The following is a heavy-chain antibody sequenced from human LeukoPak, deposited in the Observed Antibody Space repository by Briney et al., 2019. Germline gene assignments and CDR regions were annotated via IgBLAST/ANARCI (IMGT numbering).Heavy chain of an antibody. V-gene: IGHV4-39*01. Sequence: PSETLSLTCTISGDSISRTTYYWGWIRQPPGKGLEWIGSISYSGSTYYNPSLKSRVAISADTSTNQFSLNLSSVTAADTAVYFCARSPIMNHFDFWGQGTLVTVSS. CDR2: ISYSGST. J-gene: IGHJ4*02. CDR3: ARSPIMNHFDF. D-gene: IGHD1-14*01. CDR1: GDSISRTTYY.